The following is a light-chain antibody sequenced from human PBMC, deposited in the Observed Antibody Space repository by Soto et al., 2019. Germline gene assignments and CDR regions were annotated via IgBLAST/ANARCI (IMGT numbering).Light chain of an antibody. CDR2: EGR. J-gene: IGLJ3*02. CDR1: SSDVGGYNL. Sequence: QSVLTQPASVSGSPGQSITISCTGTSSDVGGYNLVSWYQQHPGGVPKLLIYEGRKRPSGVSSRFSGSKSGNTASLTISGIQSEDEADYYCSSYAGFTTLVFGGGTKLTVL. V-gene: IGLV2-23*01. CDR3: SSYAGFTTLV.